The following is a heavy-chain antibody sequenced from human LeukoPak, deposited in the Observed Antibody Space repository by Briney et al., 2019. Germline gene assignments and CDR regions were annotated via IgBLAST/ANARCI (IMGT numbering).Heavy chain of an antibody. CDR3: ARETTVTFPDAFDI. CDR2: IGSDGKT. D-gene: IGHD4-17*01. Sequence: GGSLRLSCAASGFTFSSYAMSWVRQAPGKGLEWVSAIGSDGKTYYADSVRGRFTISRDNSKNMLYLQINSLRADDTAVYYCARETTVTFPDAFDIWGQGTMVTVSS. V-gene: IGHV3-23*01. CDR1: GFTFSSYA. J-gene: IGHJ3*02.